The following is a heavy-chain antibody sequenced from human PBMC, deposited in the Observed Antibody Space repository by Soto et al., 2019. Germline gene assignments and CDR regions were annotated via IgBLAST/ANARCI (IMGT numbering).Heavy chain of an antibody. Sequence: PGGFLRLSCAASGFTFSSYAMSWVRQAPGKGLEWVSAISGSGGSTYYADSVKGRFTISRDNSKNTLYLQMNSLRAEDTAVYYCAKDVVVVLRYFDWSNDAFEIWGQGTMVTVSS. D-gene: IGHD3-9*01. J-gene: IGHJ3*02. CDR1: GFTFSSYA. V-gene: IGHV3-23*01. CDR2: ISGSGGST. CDR3: AKDVVVVLRYFDWSNDAFEI.